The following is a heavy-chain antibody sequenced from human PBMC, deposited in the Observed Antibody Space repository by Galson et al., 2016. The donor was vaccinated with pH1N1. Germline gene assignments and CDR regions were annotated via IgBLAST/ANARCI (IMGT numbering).Heavy chain of an antibody. D-gene: IGHD4-17*01. CDR3: ARQYDFGDYRGDAFDI. V-gene: IGHV5-51*03. CDR1: GYRFTSYW. Sequence: QSGAEVKKPGESLKISCKAFGYRFTSYWIAWVRQVPGKGLEWVGIVNPGGSTIRYSPPFQGQVPISSDKSINTAYLQWISLKASDTATYYCARQYDFGDYRGDAFDIWGQGTMVIVSS. CDR2: VNPGGSTI. J-gene: IGHJ3*02.